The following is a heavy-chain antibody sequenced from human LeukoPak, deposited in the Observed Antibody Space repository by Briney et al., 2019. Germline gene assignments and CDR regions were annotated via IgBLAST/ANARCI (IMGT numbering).Heavy chain of an antibody. V-gene: IGHV3-30*02. D-gene: IGHD6-13*01. CDR1: GSTLRSYG. CDR2: IRYDGSNK. Sequence: RGSLRPSWAALGSTLRSYGMHWFRQAPGKGLGGGAFIRYDGSNKYYADSVKGRFTISRDNSKNTLYLQMNSLRAEDTAVYYCAKAMEQQLAPDYWGQGTLVTVSS. CDR3: AKAMEQQLAPDY. J-gene: IGHJ4*02.